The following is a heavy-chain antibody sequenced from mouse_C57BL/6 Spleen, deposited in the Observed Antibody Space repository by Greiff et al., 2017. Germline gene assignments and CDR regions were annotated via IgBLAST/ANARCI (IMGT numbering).Heavy chain of an antibody. CDR3: AKSFPCWYFDV. CDR2: IYPGDGDT. J-gene: IGHJ1*03. V-gene: IGHV1-80*01. Sequence: VQLQQSGAELVKPGASVKISCKASGYAFSSYWVNWVKQRPGKGLEWIGQIYPGDGDTNYNGKFKGKATLTADKSSSTAYMQLRSLTSEYSAVYFCAKSFPCWYFDVWGTGTTVTVSS. CDR1: GYAFSSYW.